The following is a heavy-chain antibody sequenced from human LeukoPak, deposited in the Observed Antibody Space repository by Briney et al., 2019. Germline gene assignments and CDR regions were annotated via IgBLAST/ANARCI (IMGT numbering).Heavy chain of an antibody. CDR3: AREYHGGYFDY. V-gene: IGHV1-46*04. CDR2: INPNTGGT. CDR1: GYTFTGYY. J-gene: IGHJ4*02. Sequence: VASVKVSCKASGYTFTGYYMHWVRQAPGQGLEWMGIINPNTGGTTYAQNLQGRVTMTRDTSTSTVYMEVSSLRSEDTAVYYCAREYHGGYFDYWGQGTLVTVSS.